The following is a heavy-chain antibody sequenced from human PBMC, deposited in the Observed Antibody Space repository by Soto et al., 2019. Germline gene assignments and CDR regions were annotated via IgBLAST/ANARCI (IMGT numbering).Heavy chain of an antibody. V-gene: IGHV6-1*01. J-gene: IGHJ6*02. CDR1: EQSVSSNSAA. Sequence: SQTLSLTCAIYEQSVSSNSAAWNWIRQSPSKGHAWLGRTYYRSKWYNDYAVSVNSRITINPDTSKNQFSLGRNSVTPEDTAVYYFARDRYSVCWYYYYGRDVWGQVTTVTVS. D-gene: IGHD6-13*01. CDR3: ARDRYSVCWYYYYGRDV. CDR2: TYYRSKWYN.